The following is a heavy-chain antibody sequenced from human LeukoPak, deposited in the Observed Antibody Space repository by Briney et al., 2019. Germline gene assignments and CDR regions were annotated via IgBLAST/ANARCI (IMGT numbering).Heavy chain of an antibody. CDR1: GGSFSGYY. Sequence: SETLSLTCAVYGGSFSGYYWSWIRQPPGKGLEWIGEINHSGSTKYNPSLKSRVTISVDTSKNQFSLKLRSVTAADTAVYYCASGRGIFGVAHFDYWGQGTLVTVSS. J-gene: IGHJ4*02. CDR3: ASGRGIFGVAHFDY. D-gene: IGHD3-3*01. CDR2: INHSGST. V-gene: IGHV4-34*01.